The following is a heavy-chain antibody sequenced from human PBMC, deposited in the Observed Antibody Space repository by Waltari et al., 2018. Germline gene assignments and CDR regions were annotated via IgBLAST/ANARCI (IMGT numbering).Heavy chain of an antibody. CDR1: GFTFYTFA. D-gene: IGHD2-21*02. Sequence: QLQLVQSGGGVVQPGTSLRLSCAASGFTFYTFALHWVRQAPGKGLEWVAVIWDDGSHKYYADSVKGRFTISRDNSKNTLFLQMNSLRAEDTAIYYCARVRSMVVTQDAFDVWGQGTEVSVSS. CDR3: ARVRSMVVTQDAFDV. V-gene: IGHV3-33*01. CDR2: IWDDGSHK. J-gene: IGHJ3*01.